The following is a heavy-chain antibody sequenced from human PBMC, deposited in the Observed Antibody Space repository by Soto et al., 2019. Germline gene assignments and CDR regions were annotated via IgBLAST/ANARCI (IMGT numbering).Heavy chain of an antibody. D-gene: IGHD2-15*01. Sequence: QVQLVQSGAEVKKPGSSVKVSCKASGGTFSSYAISWVRQAPGQGLEWMGGIIPIFGTANYAQKFQGRVTITADESTSTAYMELSSLRSEDTAVYYCARDDGSGGSCYSGGWFDPWGQGTLVTVSS. CDR1: GGTFSSYA. V-gene: IGHV1-69*01. J-gene: IGHJ5*02. CDR3: ARDDGSGGSCYSGGWFDP. CDR2: IIPIFGTA.